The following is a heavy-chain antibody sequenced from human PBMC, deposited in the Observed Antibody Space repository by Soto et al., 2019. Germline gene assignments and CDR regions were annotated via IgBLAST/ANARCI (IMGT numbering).Heavy chain of an antibody. CDR2: VSKSDYT. D-gene: IGHD3-22*01. CDR1: GFTFTNYG. V-gene: IGHV3-21*01. Sequence: GSLRLSCAVSGFTFTNYGINWVRQAPGKGLEWVSSVSKSDYTYYSDSVKGRFTISRDNAKNSVSLQMNNLRAEDTAVYYCATEDSIIVTSGADFWGQGALVTIS. J-gene: IGHJ4*02. CDR3: ATEDSIIVTSGADF.